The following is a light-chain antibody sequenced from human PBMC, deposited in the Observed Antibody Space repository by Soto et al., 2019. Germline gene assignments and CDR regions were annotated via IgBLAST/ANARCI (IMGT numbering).Light chain of an antibody. CDR1: QSVLYSSNNKNY. Sequence: DIVMTQSPDSLAVSLGERATINCKSSQSVLYSSNNKNYLAWYQQKPGQPPKPLIYWASSRESGVPDRFSGSGSGTDFTLTISSLQAEXVAVYYXQQXYSTPWTFGQGTKVEIK. CDR3: QQXYSTPWT. CDR2: WAS. V-gene: IGKV4-1*01. J-gene: IGKJ1*01.